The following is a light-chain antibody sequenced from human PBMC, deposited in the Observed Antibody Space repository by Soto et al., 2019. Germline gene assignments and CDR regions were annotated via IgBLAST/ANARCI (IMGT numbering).Light chain of an antibody. J-gene: IGKJ4*01. CDR1: QSLLYSSNKKNY. CDR2: WAS. CDR3: QQYYSTPLT. V-gene: IGKV4-1*01. Sequence: DILMTQSPASLAVSLGERATINCKSSQSLLYSSNKKNYLAWYQQNPGQPPKLLIYWASTRESGVPDRFSASGSGTDFTLTISSLQAEDVAVYYCQQYYSTPLTFGGGTKVDIK.